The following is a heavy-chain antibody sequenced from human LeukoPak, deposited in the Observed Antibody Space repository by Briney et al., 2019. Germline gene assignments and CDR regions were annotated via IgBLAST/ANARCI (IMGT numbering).Heavy chain of an antibody. J-gene: IGHJ4*02. Sequence: GASVKVSCKASGYTFTSYAMHWVRQAPGQRLEWMGWINAGNGNTKYSQELQGRVTITRDTSASTAYMELSSLRSEDMAVYYCARELGDYPYYDSSGYSKGFDYWGQGTLSPSPQ. D-gene: IGHD3-22*01. CDR1: GYTFTSYA. V-gene: IGHV1-3*03. CDR2: INAGNGNT. CDR3: ARELGDYPYYDSSGYSKGFDY.